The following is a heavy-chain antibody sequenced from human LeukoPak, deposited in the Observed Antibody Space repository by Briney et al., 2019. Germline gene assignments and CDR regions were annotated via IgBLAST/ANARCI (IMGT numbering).Heavy chain of an antibody. D-gene: IGHD3-22*01. CDR2: ISYDGTNK. Sequence: GGSLRLSCAASGFTFSTYAMHWVRQAPGKGLEWVAIISYDGTNKYYADSVKGRFTISRDDSKNTLYVQMNGLRAEDTAVYYCARGEYYDSSGYYVVEDYWGQGTLVTVSS. CDR3: ARGEYYDSSGYYVVEDY. J-gene: IGHJ4*02. CDR1: GFTFSTYA. V-gene: IGHV3-30-3*01.